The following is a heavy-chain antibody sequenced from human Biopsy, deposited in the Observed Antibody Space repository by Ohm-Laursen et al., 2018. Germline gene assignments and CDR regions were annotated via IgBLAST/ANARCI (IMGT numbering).Heavy chain of an antibody. J-gene: IGHJ5*02. Sequence: GSLRLSCAASGFTLSSYSMNWVRQTPGKGLEWVSTISSSSDNIYYVDSVKGRFTISRDNAKNSLYLQMNSLRAEDTAVYYCATEVVPAGIGGHGLDPWGQGTLVTVSS. CDR1: GFTLSSYS. D-gene: IGHD2-2*01. CDR3: ATEVVPAGIGGHGLDP. CDR2: ISSSSDNI. V-gene: IGHV3-21*01.